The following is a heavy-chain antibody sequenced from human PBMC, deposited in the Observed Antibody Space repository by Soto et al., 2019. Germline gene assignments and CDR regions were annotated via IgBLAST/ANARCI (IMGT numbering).Heavy chain of an antibody. CDR1: GGTFSSYA. V-gene: IGHV1-69*01. D-gene: IGHD2-2*02. J-gene: IGHJ6*02. CDR2: IIPIFGTA. Sequence: KVSCKASGGTFSSYAISWVRQAPGQGLEWMGGIIPIFGTANYAQKFQGRVTITADESTSTAYMELSSLRSEDTAVYYCARGTRDCSSTSCYRGLYYYGMDVWGQGTTVTVSS. CDR3: ARGTRDCSSTSCYRGLYYYGMDV.